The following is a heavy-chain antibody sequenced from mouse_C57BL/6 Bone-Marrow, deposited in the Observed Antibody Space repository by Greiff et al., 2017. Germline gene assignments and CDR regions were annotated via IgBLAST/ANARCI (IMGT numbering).Heavy chain of an antibody. J-gene: IGHJ4*01. V-gene: IGHV1-55*01. Sequence: QVQLQQPGAELVKPGASVKMSCKASGYTFTSYWITWVKQRPGQGLEWIGEIYPGSGSTNYNEKFKSKATLTVDTSSSTAYMQLSSLTSEDSAVYYCARRDFYGSSHYYAMDFWGQGTSVTVSS. CDR3: ARRDFYGSSHYYAMDF. CDR2: IYPGSGST. CDR1: GYTFTSYW. D-gene: IGHD1-1*01.